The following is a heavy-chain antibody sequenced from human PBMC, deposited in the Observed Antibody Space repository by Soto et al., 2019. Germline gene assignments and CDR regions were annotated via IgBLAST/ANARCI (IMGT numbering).Heavy chain of an antibody. J-gene: IGHJ5*02. D-gene: IGHD6-13*01. CDR2: IYYSGST. CDR3: ARVLYSSSWYPGRSAWFDP. V-gene: IGHV4-59*01. Sequence: QVQLQESGPGLVKPSETLSLTCTVSGGSISSYYWSWIRQPPGKGLEWIGYIYYSGSTNYNPSLKSRVTISVDTSKNQFSLKLSSVTAADTAVYYCARVLYSSSWYPGRSAWFDPWGQGTLVTVSS. CDR1: GGSISSYY.